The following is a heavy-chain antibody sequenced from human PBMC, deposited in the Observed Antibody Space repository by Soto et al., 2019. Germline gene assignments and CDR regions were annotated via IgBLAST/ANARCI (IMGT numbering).Heavy chain of an antibody. CDR3: AKGPHTNVGWPYYFES. J-gene: IGHJ4*02. Sequence: GGSLRLACVASGFSLANYPMNWVRQTPGKGLEWISYSSPRGDTIYYADSVEGRFTISRDNARNSLSLHMSSLRDEDSALYYCAKGPHTNVGWPYYFESWGQGVPVTVSS. V-gene: IGHV3-48*02. CDR2: SSPRGDTI. D-gene: IGHD6-19*01. CDR1: GFSLANYP.